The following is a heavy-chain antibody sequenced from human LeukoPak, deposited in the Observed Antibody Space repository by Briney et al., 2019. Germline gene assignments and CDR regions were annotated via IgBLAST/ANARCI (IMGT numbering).Heavy chain of an antibody. CDR2: INWNGGST. J-gene: IGHJ4*02. V-gene: IGHV3-20*04. D-gene: IGHD2-2*01. Sequence: GGSLRLSCAASGFTFDDYGMSWVRQAPGKGLEWVSGINWNGGSTGYADSVKGRFTISRDNAKNSLYLQMNSLRAEDTALYYCATGKARDPYIVVVPAALDYWGQGTLVTVSS. CDR3: ATGKARDPYIVVVPAALDY. CDR1: GFTFDDYG.